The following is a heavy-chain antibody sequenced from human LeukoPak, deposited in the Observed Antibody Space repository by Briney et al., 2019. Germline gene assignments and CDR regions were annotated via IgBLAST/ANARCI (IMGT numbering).Heavy chain of an antibody. D-gene: IGHD6-13*01. CDR1: GYSFTSYW. V-gene: IGHV5-51*01. J-gene: IGHJ4*02. CDR3: VTSLGIAAAGTGGGYYFDY. Sequence: GESLKISCKGSGYSFTSYWIGWARQMPGKGLEWMGIIYPGDSDTRYSPSFQGQVTISADKSISTAYLQWSSLKASDTAMYYCVTSLGIAAAGTGGGYYFDYWGQGTLVTVSS. CDR2: IYPGDSDT.